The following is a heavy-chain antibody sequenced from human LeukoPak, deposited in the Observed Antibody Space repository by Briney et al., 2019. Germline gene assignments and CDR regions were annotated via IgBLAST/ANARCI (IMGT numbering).Heavy chain of an antibody. CDR3: VRGSSDWYGVDY. CDR2: TTDDGRST. D-gene: IGHD6-19*01. V-gene: IGHV3-74*01. J-gene: IGHJ4*02. Sequence: GGSLRLSCAASGFTFSRYWMHWVRPSPGKGLLWVSRTTDDGRSTNYAVSVKGRFTVSRDNAENTLYLQMSSLRAEDTGVYYCVRGSSDWYGVDYWGQGTLVTVSS. CDR1: GFTFSRYW.